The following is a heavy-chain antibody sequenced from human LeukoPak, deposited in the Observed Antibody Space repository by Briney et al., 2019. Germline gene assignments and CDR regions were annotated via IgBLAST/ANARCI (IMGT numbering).Heavy chain of an antibody. Sequence: PGGSLRLSCAGSGFTFSSYAMHWVRQAPGKGLEWVAVISYDGSNKYYADSGKGRFTISRDNSKNTLYVQMNSLRAEDTAVYYCARGVVPAARHYYGMDVWGQGTTVTVSS. J-gene: IGHJ6*02. CDR2: ISYDGSNK. CDR3: ARGVVPAARHYYGMDV. V-gene: IGHV3-30*04. D-gene: IGHD2-2*01. CDR1: GFTFSSYA.